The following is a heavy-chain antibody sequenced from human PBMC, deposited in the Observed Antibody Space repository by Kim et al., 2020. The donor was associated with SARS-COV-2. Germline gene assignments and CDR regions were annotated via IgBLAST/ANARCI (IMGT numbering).Heavy chain of an antibody. D-gene: IGHD3-10*01. Sequence: GGCLRLSCAASGFTFSSYSMNWVRQAPGKGLEWVSSISSSSSYIYYADSVKGRFTISRDNAKNSLYLQMNSLRAEDTAVYYCARDLMSAGWFDPWGQGTLVTVSS. CDR3: ARDLMSAGWFDP. J-gene: IGHJ5*02. CDR1: GFTFSSYS. V-gene: IGHV3-21*01. CDR2: ISSSSSYI.